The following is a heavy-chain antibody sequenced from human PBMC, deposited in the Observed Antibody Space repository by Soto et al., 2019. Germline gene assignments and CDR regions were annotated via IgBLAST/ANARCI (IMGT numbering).Heavy chain of an antibody. CDR2: IDGRSDAI. V-gene: IGHV3-48*01. Sequence: EVQLVASGGVLVQPGGSLRLSCAASGFTFSPYSMSWVRQAPGKGLEWISYIDGRSDAITYADSVRGRFTISRDNAKSSLYLKMNSLRSEETAEYYCARLSCCGLDHYWYVAVWGKGTTVTVSS. CDR3: ARLSCCGLDHYWYVAV. D-gene: IGHD1-1*01. CDR1: GFTFSPYS. J-gene: IGHJ6*03.